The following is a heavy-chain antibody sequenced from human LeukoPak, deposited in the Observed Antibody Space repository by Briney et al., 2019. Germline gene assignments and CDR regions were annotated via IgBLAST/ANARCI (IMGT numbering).Heavy chain of an antibody. CDR2: INPDSGGT. J-gene: IGHJ4*02. CDR3: ARAPRTIVGASETDY. Sequence: ASVKVSCKASGYTFTGYYMHWVRQAPGQGLEWMGRINPDSGGTNYAQKFQGRVTMTRDTSISTAYMELSRLRSDDTAVYYCARAPRTIVGASETDYWGQGTLVTVSS. CDR1: GYTFTGYY. V-gene: IGHV1-2*06. D-gene: IGHD1-26*01.